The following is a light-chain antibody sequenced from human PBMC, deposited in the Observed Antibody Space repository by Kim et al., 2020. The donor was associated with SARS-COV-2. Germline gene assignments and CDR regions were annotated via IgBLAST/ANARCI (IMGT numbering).Light chain of an antibody. CDR1: QTVSSN. V-gene: IGKV3D-15*01. J-gene: IGKJ1*01. Sequence: EVVMTQSPATLSLSPGERATLSCRASQTVSSNFLAWYQQKPGQTPSLLIYDTSSRATGIPARFSGSGSGTEFTLTISTLQSEDFAVYYCQQYSNWPLTFGQGTKVDIK. CDR2: DTS. CDR3: QQYSNWPLT.